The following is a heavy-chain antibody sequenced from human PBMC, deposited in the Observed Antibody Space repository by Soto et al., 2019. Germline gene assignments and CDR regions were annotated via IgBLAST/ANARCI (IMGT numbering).Heavy chain of an antibody. CDR2: PSSGRTYR. Sequence: SRCLSSLASGCSFSDHYMTWLRQAPGKGLEWLAYPSSGRTYRNYVDSVKGRFTISRDNAKNSVSLHLHSLRVEHTVVYYCARAGIASGSEYFFDHWRQGTLVTVSP. CDR1: GCSFSDHY. J-gene: IGHJ4*02. CDR3: ARAGIASGSEYFFDH. D-gene: IGHD6-25*01. V-gene: IGHV3-11*06.